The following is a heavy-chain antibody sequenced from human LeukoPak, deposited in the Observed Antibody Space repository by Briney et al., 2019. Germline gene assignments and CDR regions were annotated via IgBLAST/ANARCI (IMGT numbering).Heavy chain of an antibody. CDR1: GGTFSSYA. CDR2: IIPILGIA. Sequence: ASVKVSCKAPGGTFSSYAISWVRQAPGQGLEWMGRIIPILGIANYAQKFQGRVTITADKSTSTAYMELSSLRSEDTAVYYCARGPTYYYDSSGYFYLDYWGQGTLVTVSS. CDR3: ARGPTYYYDSSGYFYLDY. V-gene: IGHV1-69*04. J-gene: IGHJ4*02. D-gene: IGHD3-22*01.